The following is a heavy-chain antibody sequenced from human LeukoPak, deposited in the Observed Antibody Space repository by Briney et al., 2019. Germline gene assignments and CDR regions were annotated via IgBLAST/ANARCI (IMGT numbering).Heavy chain of an antibody. CDR1: GGSISSYY. CDR2: IYYSGST. Sequence: PSETLSLTCTVSGGSISSYYWSWIRQPPGKGLEWIGYIYYSGSTHYNPSLKSRVTISVDTSKNQFSLKLSSVTAADTAVYYCARHGLEPTSFYYSMDVWGKGTTVTVPS. V-gene: IGHV4-59*08. D-gene: IGHD1-1*01. J-gene: IGHJ6*03. CDR3: ARHGLEPTSFYYSMDV.